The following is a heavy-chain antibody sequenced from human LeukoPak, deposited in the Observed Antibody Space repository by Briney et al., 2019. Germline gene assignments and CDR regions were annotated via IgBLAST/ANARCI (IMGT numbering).Heavy chain of an antibody. CDR1: GFTFSSYG. D-gene: IGHD4-17*01. Sequence: GGSLRLSCAASGFTFSSYGMHWVRQAPGKGLEWVAVILYDGTNQYYTDSVKGRFTISRDNSRNTLYLQMNSLKVEDTAVYYCARDFRDYRDYVAYFDSWGQGTLVTVSS. V-gene: IGHV3-30*03. CDR3: ARDFRDYRDYVAYFDS. CDR2: ILYDGTNQ. J-gene: IGHJ4*02.